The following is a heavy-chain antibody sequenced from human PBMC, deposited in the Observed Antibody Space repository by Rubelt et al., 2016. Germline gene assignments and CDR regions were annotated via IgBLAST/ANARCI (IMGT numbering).Heavy chain of an antibody. D-gene: IGHD1-26*01. J-gene: IGHJ4*02. CDR3: ARGWPIVGTTALDY. CDR2: IWYDGSNK. CDR1: GLNISNFG. V-gene: IGHV3-33*01. Sequence: QLVESGGGVVQPGRSLRLSCAASGLNISNFGMHWVRQAPGKGLEWVAVIWYDGSNKYYVDSVKGRFTISRDTSKNTLYLQMNSLRAEDTALYYCARGWPIVGTTALDYWGQGTLVTVSS.